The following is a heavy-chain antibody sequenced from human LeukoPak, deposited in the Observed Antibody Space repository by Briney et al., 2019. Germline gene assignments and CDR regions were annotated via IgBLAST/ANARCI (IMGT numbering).Heavy chain of an antibody. CDR1: GFTVSTNY. V-gene: IGHV3-66*04. CDR2: IYSSGTT. Sequence: GGSLRLSCAASGFTVSTNYISWVRQAPGKGLEWVSVIYSSGTTYYAGSVRGRFTISRDISKNTVSLQMDSLRAEDTAVYYCARRIAVSGSNYNYIYVDVWGKGTMVTISS. CDR3: ARRIAVSGSNYNYIYVDV. J-gene: IGHJ6*03. D-gene: IGHD6-19*01.